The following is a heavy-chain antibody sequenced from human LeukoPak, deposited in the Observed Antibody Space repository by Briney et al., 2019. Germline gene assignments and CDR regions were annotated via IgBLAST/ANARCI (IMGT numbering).Heavy chain of an antibody. CDR1: GFTFSSNY. J-gene: IGHJ4*02. Sequence: GGSLRLSCAASGFTFSSNYMSWVRQAPGKGLDWVSIVYSGGSTYYADSVKGRFTISRDNSKNTLYLQMNSLRAEDTAVYYCARDKAGNRYFDSWGQGTLVTVSS. CDR3: ARDKAGNRYFDS. D-gene: IGHD6-19*01. V-gene: IGHV3-53*01. CDR2: VYSGGST.